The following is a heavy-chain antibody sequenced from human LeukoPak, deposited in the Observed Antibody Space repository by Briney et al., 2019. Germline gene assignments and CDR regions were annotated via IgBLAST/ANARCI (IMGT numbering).Heavy chain of an antibody. CDR2: ITRSGSTI. J-gene: IGHJ4*02. CDR1: GFTFSSYE. V-gene: IGHV3-48*03. CDR3: AKADCGSSKCYVRDF. D-gene: IGHD2-2*01. Sequence: GGSLRLSCAASGFTFSSYEMNWVRQAPGKGLEWVSYITRSGSTIYYADSVKGRFTISRDNSKDTLYLQMNSLRAEDTAVYHCAKADCGSSKCYVRDFWGQGTLVTVSS.